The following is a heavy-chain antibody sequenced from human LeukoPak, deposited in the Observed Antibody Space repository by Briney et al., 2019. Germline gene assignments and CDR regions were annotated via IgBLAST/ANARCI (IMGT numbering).Heavy chain of an antibody. Sequence: GGSLRLSCAASGFTFSSYAMSWVRQAPGKGLEWVSAISGSGGSTYYADSVKGRFTISRDNSKNTLYLQMNSLRAEDTAVYYCAKDPEEVAATPVGXEDYWGQGXLITVSS. D-gene: IGHD2-15*01. CDR3: AKDPEEVAATPVGXEDY. V-gene: IGHV3-23*01. CDR1: GFTFSSYA. J-gene: IGHJ4*02. CDR2: ISGSGGST.